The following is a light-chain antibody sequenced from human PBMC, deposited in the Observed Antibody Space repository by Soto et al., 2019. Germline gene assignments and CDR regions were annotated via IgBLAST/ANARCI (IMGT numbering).Light chain of an antibody. J-gene: IGKJ1*01. V-gene: IGKV3-20*01. Sequence: EIVLTQSPGTLSLSPGERATLSCRASQSGSDSYLARYQQKPGQPPRLLIYGVSSRGYGIPDRFSGSGAGTDFTLTISRLEPGDFAVYYCQVYGSSPKTFGQGTKVDI. CDR3: QVYGSSPKT. CDR2: GVS. CDR1: QSGSDSY.